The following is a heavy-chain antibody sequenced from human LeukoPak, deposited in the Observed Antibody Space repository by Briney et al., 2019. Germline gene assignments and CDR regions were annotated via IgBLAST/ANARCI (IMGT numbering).Heavy chain of an antibody. J-gene: IGHJ6*03. CDR3: AKRAIVVVPAADPPVGYYYYYYMDV. D-gene: IGHD2-2*01. V-gene: IGHV3-30*02. CDR2: IRYDGSNK. Sequence: GGSLRLSCAASGFTFSSYGMHWVRQAPGKGLEWVAFIRYDGSNKYYADSVKGRFTISRDNSKNTLYLQMNSLRAEDTAVYYCAKRAIVVVPAADPPVGYYYYYYMDVWGKGTTVTISS. CDR1: GFTFSSYG.